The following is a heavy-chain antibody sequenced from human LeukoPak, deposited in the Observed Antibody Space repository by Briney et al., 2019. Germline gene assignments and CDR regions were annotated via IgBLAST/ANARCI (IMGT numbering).Heavy chain of an antibody. CDR1: GGSISSGGYY. CDR2: IYYSGST. Sequence: SQTLSLTCTVSGGSISSGGYYWSWIRQPPGTGLEWIGYIYYSGSTYYNPSLKSRVTISVDTSKNQFSLKLSSVTAADTAVYYCARDLGYCSGGSCYSGPNWFDPWGQGTLVTVSS. V-gene: IGHV4-30-4*01. CDR3: ARDLGYCSGGSCYSGPNWFDP. J-gene: IGHJ5*02. D-gene: IGHD2-15*01.